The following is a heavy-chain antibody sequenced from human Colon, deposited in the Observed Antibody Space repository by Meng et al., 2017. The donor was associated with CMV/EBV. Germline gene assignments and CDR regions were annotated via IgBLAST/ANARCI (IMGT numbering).Heavy chain of an antibody. CDR3: AQTSTWLPGEYHFDS. Sequence: FSSDAMRWVREVQVEGLESVTSISCCRKTTSSAHCLNTRFTISTDDSKRPVYLGLNSVGADDTAVYVCAQTSTWLPGEYHFDSWGQGTLVTVSS. V-gene: IGHV3-23*03. D-gene: IGHD2/OR15-2a*01. CDR2: ISCCRKTT. CDR1: FSSDA. J-gene: IGHJ4*02.